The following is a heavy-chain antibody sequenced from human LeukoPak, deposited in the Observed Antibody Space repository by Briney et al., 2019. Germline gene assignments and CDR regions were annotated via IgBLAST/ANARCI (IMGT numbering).Heavy chain of an antibody. Sequence: SETLSLTCTVSGGSISSGGYYWSWIRQHPGKGLEWIGYIYYSGSTYYNPSLKSRVTISVDTSKNQFSLKLSSVTAADTAVYYCARYLRLSGLAYYYMDVWGKGTTVTVSS. CDR2: IYYSGST. CDR1: GGSISSGGYY. CDR3: ARYLRLSGLAYYYMDV. V-gene: IGHV4-31*03. J-gene: IGHJ6*03. D-gene: IGHD6-19*01.